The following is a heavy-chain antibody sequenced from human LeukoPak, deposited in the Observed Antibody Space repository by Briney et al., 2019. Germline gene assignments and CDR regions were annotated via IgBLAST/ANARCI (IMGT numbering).Heavy chain of an antibody. CDR2: ISYDGSNK. CDR1: GFTFSSYG. D-gene: IGHD6-13*01. V-gene: IGHV3-30*18. J-gene: IGHJ6*02. Sequence: AGGSLRLSCAASGFTFSSYGMHWVRQAPGKGLEWVAVISYDGSNKYYADSVKGRFTISRDNSKNTLYLQMNSLRAEDTAVYYCAKDSGIAAASPNYYYYYGMDVWGQGTTVTVSS. CDR3: AKDSGIAAASPNYYYYYGMDV.